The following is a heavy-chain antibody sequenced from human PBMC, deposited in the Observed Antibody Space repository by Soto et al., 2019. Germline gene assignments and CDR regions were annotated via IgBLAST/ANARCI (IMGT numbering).Heavy chain of an antibody. Sequence: EVQLVESGGGLVQPGGSLRLYCAASGFTFSSYWMSWVRQAPGKGLEWVANIKQDGSEKYYVDSVKGRLTISRDNAKNALYLQMNSLRAEDTAVYYCARETYSAYRSSWYVYWGQGTLVTVSS. CDR1: GFTFSSYW. J-gene: IGHJ4*02. V-gene: IGHV3-7*05. CDR3: ARETYSAYRSSWYVY. CDR2: IKQDGSEK. D-gene: IGHD6-13*01.